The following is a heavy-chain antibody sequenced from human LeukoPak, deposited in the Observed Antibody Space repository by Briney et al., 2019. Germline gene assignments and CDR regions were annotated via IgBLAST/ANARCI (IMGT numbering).Heavy chain of an antibody. CDR2: VSGSGGST. V-gene: IGHV3-23*01. Sequence: GGSLRLSCAASGFTFSSYAMSWVRQAPGKGLEWVSAVSGSGGSTYYADSVKGRFTISRDNSKNTLYLQMNSLRAEDTAVYYCAKGFSPYGSGTPVWGQGTTVTVSS. CDR1: GFTFSSYA. CDR3: AKGFSPYGSGTPV. J-gene: IGHJ6*02. D-gene: IGHD3-10*01.